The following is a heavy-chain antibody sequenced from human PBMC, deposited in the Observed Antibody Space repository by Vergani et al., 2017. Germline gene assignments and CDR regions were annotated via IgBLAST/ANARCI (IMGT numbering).Heavy chain of an antibody. Sequence: QVQLQQWGAGLLKPSETLSLTCAVYGGSFSGYYWSWIRQPPGKGLEWIGEINHSGSTNYNPSLKSRVTISVDTSKNQFSLKLSSVTAADTAVYYCARGQAYYYYVWGSYRDWFDPWGQGTLVTVSS. CDR2: INHSGST. CDR3: ARGQAYYYYVWGSYRDWFDP. J-gene: IGHJ5*02. CDR1: GGSFSGYY. V-gene: IGHV4-34*01. D-gene: IGHD3-16*02.